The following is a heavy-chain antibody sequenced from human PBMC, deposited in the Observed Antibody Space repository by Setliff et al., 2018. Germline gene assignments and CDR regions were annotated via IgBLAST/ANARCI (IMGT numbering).Heavy chain of an antibody. J-gene: IGHJ5*02. Sequence: PSETLSLTCTVSGGSISSSSYYWGWIRQPPGKGLEWIGSIYHSGSTYYNPSLKSRVTISVDTSKNQFSLKLSSVTAADTAVYYCAREEENSSGWFNWFDPWGQGTLVTVSS. CDR2: IYHSGST. D-gene: IGHD6-19*01. CDR3: AREEENSSGWFNWFDP. V-gene: IGHV4-39*02. CDR1: GGSISSSSYY.